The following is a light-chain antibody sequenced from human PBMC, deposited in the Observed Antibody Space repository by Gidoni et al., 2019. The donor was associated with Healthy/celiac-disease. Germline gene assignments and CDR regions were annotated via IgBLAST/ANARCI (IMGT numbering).Light chain of an antibody. Sequence: EIVLTQSTGTLSLSPGERATLSCRASQSVSSSYLAWYQQKPGQAPRLLIYGASSRATCIPDRFSGSGSGTDFTLTISRLEPEDFAVYYCHQYGSSPPYTFGQGTKLEIK. CDR1: QSVSSSY. V-gene: IGKV3-20*01. CDR3: HQYGSSPPYT. CDR2: GAS. J-gene: IGKJ2*01.